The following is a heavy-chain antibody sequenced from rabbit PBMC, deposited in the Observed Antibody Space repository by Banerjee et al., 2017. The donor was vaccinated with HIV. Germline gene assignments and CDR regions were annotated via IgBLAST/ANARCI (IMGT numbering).Heavy chain of an antibody. CDR3: ARTDYAGYSWMNL. CDR2: ISANDGST. Sequence: QQLVESGGGLVKPGASLTLTCKASGFSFSSGYDMCWVRQAPGKGLEWIACISANDGSTYYTTWAKGRFTISKTSSTTVTLQMTSLTAADTATYFCARTDYAGYSWMNLWGPGTLVT. V-gene: IGHV1S40*01. CDR1: GFSFSSGYD. J-gene: IGHJ4*01. D-gene: IGHD7-1*01.